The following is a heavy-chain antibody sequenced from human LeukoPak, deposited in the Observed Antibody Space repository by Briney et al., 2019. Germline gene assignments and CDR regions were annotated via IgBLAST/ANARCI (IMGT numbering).Heavy chain of an antibody. CDR1: GGSFSGYY. CDR3: ASLRVAYYYDSSAIDY. D-gene: IGHD3-22*01. V-gene: IGHV4-34*01. Sequence: SETLSLTCAVYGGSFSGYYWSWIRQPPGKGLERIGEINHSGSTNYNPSLKSRVTISVDTSKNQFSLKLSSVTAADTAVYYCASLRVAYYYDSSAIDYWGQGTLVTVSS. CDR2: INHSGST. J-gene: IGHJ4*02.